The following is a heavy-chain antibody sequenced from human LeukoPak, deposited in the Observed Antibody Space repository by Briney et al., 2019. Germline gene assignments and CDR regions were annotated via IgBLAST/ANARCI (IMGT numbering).Heavy chain of an antibody. CDR1: RFTLSSYS. J-gene: IGHJ6*02. CDR2: ISSSSRTR. V-gene: IGHV3-48*01. D-gene: IGHD3-10*01. Sequence: GGSLRLSRAASRFTLSSYSMNWVRQAPGHRLGGFSYISSSSRTRYYADSVKGRFTISRDNAKNSLYLQMNSLRAEDTAVYYCARDEGLWFGELPSLAPPPPYGMDVWGQGTTVTVSS. CDR3: ARDEGLWFGELPSLAPPPPYGMDV.